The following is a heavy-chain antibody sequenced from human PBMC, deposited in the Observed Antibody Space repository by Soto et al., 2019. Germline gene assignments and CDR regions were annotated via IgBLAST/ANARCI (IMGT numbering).Heavy chain of an antibody. Sequence: QVQLVQSGAEVKKPGASVKVSCKASGYTFTSYAMHWVRQAPGQRLEWMGWINAGNGNTKYSQKFQGRVTITRDTSASTAYMELSSLRSEDTAVYYCARDGTFGLWFGEFPPPGGNWFDPWGQGTLVTVSS. D-gene: IGHD3-10*01. CDR1: GYTFTSYA. CDR2: INAGNGNT. J-gene: IGHJ5*02. CDR3: ARDGTFGLWFGEFPPPGGNWFDP. V-gene: IGHV1-3*01.